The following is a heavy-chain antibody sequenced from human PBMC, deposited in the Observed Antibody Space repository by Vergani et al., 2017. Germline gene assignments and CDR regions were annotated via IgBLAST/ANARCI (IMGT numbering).Heavy chain of an antibody. Sequence: QVQLVQSGAEVKKPGASVKVSCKASGYTFTSYDINWVRQATGQGLEWMGWMNPNSGNTGYAQKFQGRVTMTRNTSISTAYMELSSLRSEDTAVYYCARFSVHSSGWYLSRDAFDIWGQGTMVTVSS. CDR1: GYTFTSYD. CDR3: ARFSVHSSGWYLSRDAFDI. D-gene: IGHD6-19*01. CDR2: MNPNSGNT. J-gene: IGHJ3*02. V-gene: IGHV1-8*01.